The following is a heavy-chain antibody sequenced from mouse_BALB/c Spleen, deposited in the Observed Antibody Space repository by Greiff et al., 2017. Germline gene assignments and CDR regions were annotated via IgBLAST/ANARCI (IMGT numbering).Heavy chain of an antibody. D-gene: IGHD2-3*01. CDR1: GFTFSNYW. V-gene: IGHV6-6*02. CDR3: TRIYDGYYYFDY. Sequence: EVKLVESGGGLVQPGGSMKLSCVASGFTFSNYWMNWVRQSPEKGLEWVAEIRLKSNNYATHYAESVKGRFTISRDDSKSSVYLQMNNLRAEDTGIYYCTRIYDGYYYFDYWGQGTTLTVSS. J-gene: IGHJ2*01. CDR2: IRLKSNNYAT.